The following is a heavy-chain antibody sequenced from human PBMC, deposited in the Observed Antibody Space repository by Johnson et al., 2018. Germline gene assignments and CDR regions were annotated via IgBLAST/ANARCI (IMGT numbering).Heavy chain of an antibody. V-gene: IGHV3-7*01. CDR1: GFIFSMYW. CDR3: ARPGPRWGFDI. Sequence: EVQLVESGGGLVQPGGSLRLSCEGSGFIFSMYWMSWIRQAPGKGLEWVANIKQDGSEKYYVDSVKGRFTIYRDDAKNSLYLQMNSRRAEDTAGDYCARPGPRWGFDIGGQGTRGTVSP. CDR2: IKQDGSEK. J-gene: IGHJ3*02. D-gene: IGHD1-26*01.